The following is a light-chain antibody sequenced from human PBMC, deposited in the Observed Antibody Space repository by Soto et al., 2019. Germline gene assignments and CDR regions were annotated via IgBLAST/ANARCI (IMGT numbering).Light chain of an antibody. CDR3: CSYTSSSTLVV. CDR1: SSDVGGYNY. CDR2: DVS. J-gene: IGLJ2*01. Sequence: QSVLTQPASVSGSPGQSITISCTGTSSDVGGYNYVSWYQQHPGKAPKLMIYDVSNRPSGVSNRFSGSKSGNTASLTIPGLQAEDAADYYCCSYTSSSTLVVFGGGTKVTVL. V-gene: IGLV2-14*01.